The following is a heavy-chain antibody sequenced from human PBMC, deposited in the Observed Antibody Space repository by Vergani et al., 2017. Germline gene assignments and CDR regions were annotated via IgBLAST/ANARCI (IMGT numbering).Heavy chain of an antibody. CDR1: GFTFSSYG. V-gene: IGHV3-30*18. D-gene: IGHD6-13*01. Sequence: QVQLVESGGGVVQPGRSLRLSCAASGFTFSSYGMHWVRQAPGKGLEWVAVISYDGSNKYYADSVKGRFTISKDNSKNTLYLQMNSLSAEDTAVYYCAKGIWKQQRALPFDYWGQGTLGTVSS. J-gene: IGHJ4*02. CDR3: AKGIWKQQRALPFDY. CDR2: ISYDGSNK.